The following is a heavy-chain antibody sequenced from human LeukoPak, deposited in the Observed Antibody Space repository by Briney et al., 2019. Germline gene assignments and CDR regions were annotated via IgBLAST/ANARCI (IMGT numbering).Heavy chain of an antibody. CDR1: GGSISSGGYY. Sequence: PSQTLSLTCTVSGGSISSGGYYWSWIRQHPGKGLEWIGYIYYSGSTYYNPSLKSRVTISVDTSKNQFSLKLSSVTAADTAVYYCARSHLRFLEWILFDPWGQGTLVTVSS. D-gene: IGHD3-3*01. CDR2: IYYSGST. CDR3: ARSHLRFLEWILFDP. V-gene: IGHV4-31*03. J-gene: IGHJ5*02.